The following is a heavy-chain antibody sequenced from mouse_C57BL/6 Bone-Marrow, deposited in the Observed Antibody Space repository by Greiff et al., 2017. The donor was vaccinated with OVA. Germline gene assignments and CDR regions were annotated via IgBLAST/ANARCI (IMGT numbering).Heavy chain of an antibody. J-gene: IGHJ3*01. V-gene: IGHV1-64*01. Sequence: QVQLQQPGAELVKPGASVKLSCKASGYTFTSYWMHWVKQRPGQGLEWIGMIHPNSGSTNYNEKFKSKATLTVDKSSSTAYMQLSILTSEDSAVYYCARRSPYGSSFAYWGQGTLVTVSA. CDR2: IHPNSGST. CDR1: GYTFTSYW. CDR3: ARRSPYGSSFAY. D-gene: IGHD1-3*01.